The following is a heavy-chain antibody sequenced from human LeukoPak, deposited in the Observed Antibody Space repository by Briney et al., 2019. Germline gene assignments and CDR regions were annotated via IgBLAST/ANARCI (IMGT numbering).Heavy chain of an antibody. CDR3: ARGFNGSGWYYFDY. CDR2: INHSGST. J-gene: IGHJ4*02. V-gene: IGHV4-34*01. Sequence: SETLSLTCAVYGGSFSGYYWSWIRQPPGKGLEWIGEINHSGSTNYNPSLKSRVTISVDTSKNQFSLKLSSVTAADTAVYYCARGFNGSGWYYFDYWGQGTLVTVSS. CDR1: GGSFSGYY. D-gene: IGHD6-19*01.